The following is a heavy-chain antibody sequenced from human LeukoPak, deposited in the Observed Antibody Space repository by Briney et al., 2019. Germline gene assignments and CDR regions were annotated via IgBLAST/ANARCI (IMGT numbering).Heavy chain of an antibody. Sequence: GASVKVSCKASGFTFSSSAVRWVRQARGQRLEWIGGIVVGSGNTNYAQKFQDRVTITRDMSTSTAYMELSSLRSEDTAVYYCAAAAYGDYRDLYSYGMDVWGRGTTVTASS. D-gene: IGHD4-17*01. CDR2: IVVGSGNT. J-gene: IGHJ6*02. CDR3: AAAAYGDYRDLYSYGMDV. CDR1: GFTFSSSA. V-gene: IGHV1-58*01.